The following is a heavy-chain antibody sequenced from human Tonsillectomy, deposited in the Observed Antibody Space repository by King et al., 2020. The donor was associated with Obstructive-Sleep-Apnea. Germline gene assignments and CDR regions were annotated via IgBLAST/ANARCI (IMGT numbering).Heavy chain of an antibody. CDR2: FDPEDGET. V-gene: IGHV1-24*01. D-gene: IGHD3-22*01. J-gene: IGHJ3*02. CDR1: GYTLTELS. CDR3: ATANYYDSSGYYDAFDI. Sequence: VQLVEFGAEVKKPGASVKVSCKVSGYTLTELSMHWVRQAPGKGLEWMGGFDPEDGETIYAQKFQGRVTMTEDTSTNTAYMELSSLRSEDTAVYYCATANYYDSSGYYDAFDIWGQGTMVTVSS.